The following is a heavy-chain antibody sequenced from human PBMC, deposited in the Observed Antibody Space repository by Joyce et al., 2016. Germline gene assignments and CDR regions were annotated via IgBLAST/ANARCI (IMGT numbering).Heavy chain of an antibody. Sequence: EVQLVESGGGLVKPGGSLRLSCAASGFTFSSYSMRWVRQAPGEGLEWVSSLSSSSSYIKYTDSVKGRFTISRDNDKNSLYLQMNSLRVEDTAVYYCARSSYTNGIFDYWGQGTLVTVSS. CDR1: GFTFSSYS. D-gene: IGHD2-8*01. J-gene: IGHJ4*02. CDR3: ARSSYTNGIFDY. CDR2: LSSSSSYI. V-gene: IGHV3-21*01.